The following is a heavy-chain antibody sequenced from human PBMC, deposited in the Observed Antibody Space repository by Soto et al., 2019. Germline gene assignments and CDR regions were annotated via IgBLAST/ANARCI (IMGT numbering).Heavy chain of an antibody. Sequence: QPGGSLRLSCAASGFTFSSYGMHWVRQAPGKGLEWVAVIWYDGSNKYYADSVKGRFTISRDNSKNTLYPQMNSLRAEDTAVYYCARDSPYFDYWGQGTLVTFSS. CDR1: GFTFSSYG. J-gene: IGHJ4*02. V-gene: IGHV3-33*01. CDR2: IWYDGSNK. CDR3: ARDSPYFDY.